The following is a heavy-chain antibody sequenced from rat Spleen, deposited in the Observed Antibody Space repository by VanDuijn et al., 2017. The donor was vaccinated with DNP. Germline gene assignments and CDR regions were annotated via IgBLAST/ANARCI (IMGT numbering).Heavy chain of an antibody. CDR3: EKTCDDGSYYYWYCDF. J-gene: IGHJ1*01. V-gene: IGHV5S13*01. Sequence: EVQLVESGGGLVQPGRSLKLSCAASGFTYSNYVMAWVRQAPTKGLEWVASISTGGGNTYYRDSVKGRFTISRDNAKNTLYLPMDSLRSEYTATYYCEKTCDDGSYYYWYCDFWGPGTMVTVSS. CDR1: GFTYSNYV. CDR2: ISTGGGNT. D-gene: IGHD1-12*02.